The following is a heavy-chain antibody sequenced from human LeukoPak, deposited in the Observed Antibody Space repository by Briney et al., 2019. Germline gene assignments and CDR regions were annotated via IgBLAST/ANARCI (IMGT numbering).Heavy chain of an antibody. CDR3: ARVWRGVETAAGIGNAFDI. D-gene: IGHD6-13*01. CDR2: IYTSGRT. CDR1: GGSISSYY. V-gene: IGHV4-4*07. Sequence: PSETLSLTCTVSGGSISSYYWSWIRQPARKGLEWIGRIYTSGRTNYNPSLKSRVTMSVDTPKNQFSLKLSSVTAADTAVYYCARVWRGVETAAGIGNAFDIWGQGTMVTVSS. J-gene: IGHJ3*02.